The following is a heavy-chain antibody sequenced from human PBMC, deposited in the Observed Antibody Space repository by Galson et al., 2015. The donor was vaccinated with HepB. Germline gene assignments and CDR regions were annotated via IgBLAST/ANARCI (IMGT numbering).Heavy chain of an antibody. J-gene: IGHJ6*02. Sequence: SLRLSCAASGFTFSSYAMSWVRQAPGKGLEWVSAISGSGGSTYYADSVKGRFTIPRDNSKNTLYLQMNSLRAEDTAVYYCAKDPGAGGWLPEGYYYYGMDVWGQGTTVTVSS. CDR2: ISGSGGST. CDR3: AKDPGAGGWLPEGYYYYGMDV. V-gene: IGHV3-23*01. CDR1: GFTFSSYA. D-gene: IGHD3-22*01.